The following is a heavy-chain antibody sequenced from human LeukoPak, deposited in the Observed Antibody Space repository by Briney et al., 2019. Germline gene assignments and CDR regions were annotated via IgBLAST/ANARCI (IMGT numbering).Heavy chain of an antibody. CDR1: GYSFTSYW. CDR2: IYPGDSDT. D-gene: IGHD1-7*01. CDR3: ARPPGGITGTTPYFDY. Sequence: GESLKISCKGSGYSFTSYWIGWVRQMPGKGLEWMGIIYPGDSDTRYSPSFQGQVTISADKSISTAYLQWSSLKASDTAMYYCARPPGGITGTTPYFDYWGQGTLVTVSS. V-gene: IGHV5-51*01. J-gene: IGHJ4*02.